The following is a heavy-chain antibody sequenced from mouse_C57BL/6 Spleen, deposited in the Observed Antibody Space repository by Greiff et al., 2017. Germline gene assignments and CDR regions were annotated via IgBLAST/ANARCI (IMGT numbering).Heavy chain of an antibody. Sequence: EVKLVESGGGLVKPGGSLKLSCAASGFTFSDYGMHWVRQAPEKGLEWVAYISSGSSTIYYADTVKGRFTISRDNAKNTLFLQMTSLRSEDTALYYCASPGYGSSFFAYWGQGTLVTVSA. CDR3: ASPGYGSSFFAY. CDR2: ISSGSSTI. V-gene: IGHV5-17*01. J-gene: IGHJ3*01. CDR1: GFTFSDYG. D-gene: IGHD1-1*01.